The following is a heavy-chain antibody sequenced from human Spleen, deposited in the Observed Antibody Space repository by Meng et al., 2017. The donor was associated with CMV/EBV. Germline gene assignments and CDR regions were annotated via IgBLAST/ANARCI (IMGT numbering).Heavy chain of an antibody. J-gene: IGHJ4*02. V-gene: IGHV3-21*01. CDR2: ITSSSNYI. D-gene: IGHD6-13*01. CDR3: ASDRITAAGTFDY. CDR1: GFTFSTYS. Sequence: GESLKISCAASGFTFSTYSMNWVRQAPGKGLEWVSSITSSSNYIYYADSMKGRFTISRDNAKNLLYLQMNSLRADDTAIYYCASDRITAAGTFDYWGQGTLVTVSS.